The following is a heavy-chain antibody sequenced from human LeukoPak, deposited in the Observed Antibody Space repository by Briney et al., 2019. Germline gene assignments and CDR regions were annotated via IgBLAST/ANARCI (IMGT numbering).Heavy chain of an antibody. V-gene: IGHV1-18*01. Sequence: ASVKVSCKASGYTFTIYGITWVRQAPGQGLEWMGWISTYNGNTNYAQNLQGRVTMTTDTPTSTAYMELRSLRSDDTAVYYCARGGTDLTDYYNPPDAFDIWGQGTTVTVSS. D-gene: IGHD3-9*01. CDR3: ARGGTDLTDYYNPPDAFDI. CDR2: ISTYNGNT. J-gene: IGHJ3*02. CDR1: GYTFTIYG.